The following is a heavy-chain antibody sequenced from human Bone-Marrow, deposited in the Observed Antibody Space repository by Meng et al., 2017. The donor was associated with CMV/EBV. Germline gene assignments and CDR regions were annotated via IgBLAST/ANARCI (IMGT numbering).Heavy chain of an antibody. CDR3: ARGRIRYYYDSSGYYNNWFDP. D-gene: IGHD3-22*01. Sequence: SYDNNWVRQATGQGLEWMGWMNPNSGNTGYAQKFQGRVTMDRNTSISTAYMELSSLRSEDTAVYYCARGRIRYYYDSSGYYNNWFDPWGQGTLVTVSS. V-gene: IGHV1-8*01. J-gene: IGHJ5*02. CDR2: MNPNSGNT. CDR1: SYD.